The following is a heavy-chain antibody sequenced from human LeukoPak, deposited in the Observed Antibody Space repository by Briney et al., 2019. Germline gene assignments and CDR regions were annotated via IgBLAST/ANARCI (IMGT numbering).Heavy chain of an antibody. CDR2: ISSGSSYI. J-gene: IGHJ4*02. CDR3: AKDAAGPEY. D-gene: IGHD6-13*01. Sequence: GGSLRLSCAASGFTFSTYSMNWVRQAPGKGLEWVSSISSGSSYIYYVDSVKGRFTISRDNSRNTLYLRMNSLSAEDTAIYYCAKDAAGPEYWGQGALVTVSS. CDR1: GFTFSTYS. V-gene: IGHV3-21*04.